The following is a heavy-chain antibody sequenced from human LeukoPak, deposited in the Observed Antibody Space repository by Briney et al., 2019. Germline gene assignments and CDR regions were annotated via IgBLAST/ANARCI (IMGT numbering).Heavy chain of an antibody. V-gene: IGHV1-8*01. J-gene: IGHJ5*02. D-gene: IGHD2-15*01. Sequence: ASVKVSCKASGYTFTSYDIHWVRQATGQGLAWMGWMNPNSGNTGYAQKFQGRVTMTRNTSISTAYMELSSLRSEDTAVYYCARGYYNLGYCSGGSCPYRWFDPWGQGTLVTVSS. CDR1: GYTFTSYD. CDR3: ARGYYNLGYCSGGSCPYRWFDP. CDR2: MNPNSGNT.